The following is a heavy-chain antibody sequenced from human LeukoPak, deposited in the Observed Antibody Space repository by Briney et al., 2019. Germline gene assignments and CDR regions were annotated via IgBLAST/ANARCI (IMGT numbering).Heavy chain of an antibody. CDR2: IFYSGST. CDR3: AREYYYDSSGYYSYYYYYMDV. CDR1: GGSISTSNYY. J-gene: IGHJ6*03. V-gene: IGHV4-39*07. Sequence: PSETLSLTCTVSGGSISTSNYYWGWIRQPPGTGLEWIGNIFYSGSTYYSPSLRSRVTISLDTSKNQFSLKLSSVTAADTAVYYCAREYYYDSSGYYSYYYYYMDVWGKGTTVTISS. D-gene: IGHD3-22*01.